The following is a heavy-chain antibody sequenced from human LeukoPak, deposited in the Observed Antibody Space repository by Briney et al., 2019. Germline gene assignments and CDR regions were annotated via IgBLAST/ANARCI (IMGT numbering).Heavy chain of an antibody. Sequence: GGSLRLSCAASGFTFSSYAMSWVRQAPGKGLEWVSAISGTGGSTYYADSVKGRFTISRDNSKNTLYLQMNSLRAEDTAVYYCAKAVVPAAIDYNWFDPWGQGTLVTVSS. J-gene: IGHJ5*02. CDR1: GFTFSSYA. V-gene: IGHV3-23*01. D-gene: IGHD2-2*01. CDR2: ISGTGGST. CDR3: AKAVVPAAIDYNWFDP.